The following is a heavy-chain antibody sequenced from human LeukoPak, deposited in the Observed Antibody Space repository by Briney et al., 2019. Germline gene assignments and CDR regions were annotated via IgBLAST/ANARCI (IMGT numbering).Heavy chain of an antibody. V-gene: IGHV3-73*01. CDR1: GFTFSSST. D-gene: IGHD2-21*02. J-gene: IGHJ4*02. CDR3: GRHDALPGDY. Sequence: GGSLKLSCAASGFTFSSSTVHWVRQASGKGLDWVGHIRTKANNYATAYAASVKGRFTISRDDSKNTAYLQMNSLKIEDTAVYYCGRHDALPGDYWGQGTLVTVSS. CDR2: IRTKANNYAT.